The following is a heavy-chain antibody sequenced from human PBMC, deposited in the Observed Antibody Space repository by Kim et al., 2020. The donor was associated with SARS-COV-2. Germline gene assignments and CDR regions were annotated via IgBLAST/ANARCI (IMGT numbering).Heavy chain of an antibody. Sequence: SETLSLTCTVSGGSISSGGYYWSWMRQHQGKGLEGIGYIYDSGSTYYNPSLKSRVTISVETSKNQFSLKLSSVTAADTAVYYWARGGYGSGSYSPDYFDYWGQGTLVTVSS. CDR3: ARGGYGSGSYSPDYFDY. D-gene: IGHD3-10*01. CDR2: IYDSGST. J-gene: IGHJ4*02. V-gene: IGHV4-31*03. CDR1: GGSISSGGYY.